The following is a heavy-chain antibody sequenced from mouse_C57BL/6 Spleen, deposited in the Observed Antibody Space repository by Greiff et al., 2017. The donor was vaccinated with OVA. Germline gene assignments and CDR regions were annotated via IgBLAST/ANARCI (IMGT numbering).Heavy chain of an antibody. V-gene: IGHV1-66*01. CDR2: VYPGSGNT. Sequence: VKLMESGPELVKPGASVKISCKASGYSFTSYYIHWVKQRPGQGLEWIGWVYPGSGNTKYNEKFKGKATLTADTSSSTAYMQLSSLTSEDSAVYYCASTWDDWYFDVWGTGTTVTVSS. CDR1: GYSFTSYY. CDR3: ASTWDDWYFDV. J-gene: IGHJ1*03. D-gene: IGHD4-1*01.